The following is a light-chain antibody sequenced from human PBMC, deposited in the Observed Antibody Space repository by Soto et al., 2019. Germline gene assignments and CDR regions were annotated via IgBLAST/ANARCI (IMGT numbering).Light chain of an antibody. CDR1: QSIARF. CDR2: GAS. Sequence: DLQMTQSPSSLSAAVGDRVTITCRASQSIARFLTWYQQKPGEVPKLLIFGASYLRSGVPSRFSGSGSGTHFALSSTSLQPEDSATYFYQQSHIAPYTFREGTNL. J-gene: IGKJ2*01. V-gene: IGKV1-39*01. CDR3: QQSHIAPYT.